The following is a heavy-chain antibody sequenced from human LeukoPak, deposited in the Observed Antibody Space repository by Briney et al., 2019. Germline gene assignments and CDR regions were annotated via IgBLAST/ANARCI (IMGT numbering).Heavy chain of an antibody. D-gene: IGHD5-12*01. CDR2: INHSGST. Sequence: SETLSLTCAVYGGSFSGYYWSWIRQPPGKGLEWIREINHSGSTNYNPSLKSRVTISVDTSKNQFSLKLSSVTAADTAVYYCAVGVSGSGYDYDDAFDIWGQGTMVTVSS. V-gene: IGHV4-34*01. CDR3: AVGVSGSGYDYDDAFDI. J-gene: IGHJ3*02. CDR1: GGSFSGYY.